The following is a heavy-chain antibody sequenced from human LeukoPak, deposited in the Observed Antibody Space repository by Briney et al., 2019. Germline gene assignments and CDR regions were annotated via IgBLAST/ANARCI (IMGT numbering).Heavy chain of an antibody. V-gene: IGHV4-59*01. CDR3: ARVSEWELQRVLDY. CDR2: IYYSGST. Sequence: PSETLSLTCTVSGGSISSYYWSWIRQPPGKGLEWIGYIYYSGSTNYNPSLKSRVTISVDTSKNQFSLKLSSVTAADTAVYYCARVSEWELQRVLDYWGQGTLVTVSS. CDR1: GGSISSYY. J-gene: IGHJ4*02. D-gene: IGHD1-26*01.